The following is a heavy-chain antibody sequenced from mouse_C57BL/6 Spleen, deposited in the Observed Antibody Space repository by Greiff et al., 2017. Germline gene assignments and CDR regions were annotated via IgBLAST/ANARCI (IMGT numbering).Heavy chain of an antibody. J-gene: IGHJ4*01. CDR3: ARPLYGSPMDY. Sequence: EVQRVESGGGLVKPGGSLKLSCAASGFTFSDYGMHWVRQAPEKGLEWVAYISSGSSTIYYADTVKGRFTISRDNAKNTLFLQMTSLRSEDTAMYYCARPLYGSPMDYWGQGTSVTVSS. CDR2: ISSGSSTI. CDR1: GFTFSDYG. V-gene: IGHV5-17*01. D-gene: IGHD1-1*01.